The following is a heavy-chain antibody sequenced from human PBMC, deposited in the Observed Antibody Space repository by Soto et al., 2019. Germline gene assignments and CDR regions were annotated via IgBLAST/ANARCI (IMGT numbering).Heavy chain of an antibody. D-gene: IGHD3-10*02. V-gene: IGHV4-4*02. CDR3: ASFEKWSGIDY. CDR2: IYHSGST. Sequence: SETLSLTCAVSGGSISRSNWWSFFRQPPGKGLEWIGEIYHSGSTNYNPSLKSRVTISVDKSKNQFSLKLSSVTAADTAVYYCASFEKWSGIDYWGQGTLVTVSS. CDR1: GGSISRSNW. J-gene: IGHJ4*02.